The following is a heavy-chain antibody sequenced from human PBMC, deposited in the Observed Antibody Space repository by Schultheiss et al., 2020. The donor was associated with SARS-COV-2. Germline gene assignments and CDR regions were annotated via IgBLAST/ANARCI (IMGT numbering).Heavy chain of an antibody. D-gene: IGHD4-17*01. Sequence: GSLRLSCTVSGGSISSSSYYWGWIRQPPGKGLEWIGSIYYSGSTYYNPSLKSRLTISVDTSTNQFSLKLSSVTAADTAVYYCARGLGAVTTENDGVDVWGQGTTVTVSS. CDR1: GGSISSSSYY. CDR2: IYYSGST. V-gene: IGHV4-39*07. J-gene: IGHJ6*02. CDR3: ARGLGAVTTENDGVDV.